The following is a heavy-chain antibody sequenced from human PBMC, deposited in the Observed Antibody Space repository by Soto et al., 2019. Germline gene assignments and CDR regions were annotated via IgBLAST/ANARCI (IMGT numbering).Heavy chain of an antibody. D-gene: IGHD5-12*01. J-gene: IGHJ6*03. CDR2: INPNGGVT. CDR1: GDSFNDYY. V-gene: IGHV1-2*04. Sequence: QVQLVQSGAEVRKPGASVTVSCRSSGDSFNDYYIHWVRQAPGQGFEWMGWINPNGGVTKYAQKFQGSVSMTRDTSIRTGYRQLSRLRSDDTAVYYCARESGGATATLDYYYFYMDVWGTGTTVTVSS. CDR3: ARESGGATATLDYYYFYMDV.